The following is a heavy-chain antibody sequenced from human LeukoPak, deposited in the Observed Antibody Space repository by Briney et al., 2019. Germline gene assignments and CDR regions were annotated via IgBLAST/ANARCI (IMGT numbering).Heavy chain of an antibody. V-gene: IGHV3-9*01. CDR1: GFTFGVYA. CDR3: AKDRSSTLDDAFDF. Sequence: GTSLRLSCAASGFTFGVYAMHWVRQIPGKGLEWVSGIDWNSSHMVYADSVKGRFTISRDNAKNSLYLQMSSMRAEDSALYYCAKDRSSTLDDAFDFWGQGTMVTVSS. J-gene: IGHJ3*01. D-gene: IGHD6-13*01. CDR2: IDWNSSHM.